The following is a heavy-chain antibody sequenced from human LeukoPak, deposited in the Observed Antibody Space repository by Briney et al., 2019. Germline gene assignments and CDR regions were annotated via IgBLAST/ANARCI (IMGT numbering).Heavy chain of an antibody. D-gene: IGHD2-15*01. CDR3: ARDPGIGYCSGGSCYSSLNNWFDP. CDR2: IYTSGST. CDR1: GGSISSYY. V-gene: IGHV4-4*07. J-gene: IGHJ5*02. Sequence: SETLSLTCTVSGGSISSYYWSWIRQPAGKGLEWIGRIYTSGSTNYNPSLKSRVTMSVDTSKNQFSLKLSSVTAADTAVYYCARDPGIGYCSGGSCYSSLNNWFDPWGQEPWSPSPQ.